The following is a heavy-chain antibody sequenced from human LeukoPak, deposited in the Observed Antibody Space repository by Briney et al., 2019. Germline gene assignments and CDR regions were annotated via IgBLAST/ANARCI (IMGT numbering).Heavy chain of an antibody. CDR1: GYTVSSYY. CDR2: INPSGGST. Sequence: ASVKVSRKASGYTVSSYYVHWVRQAPGPGLEWMGIINPSGGSTSYAQKFQGRVTMTRDTTTSTVYMELSSLRSEDTAVYYCARGTNYLPQDYWGQGTLVTVSS. CDR3: ARGTNYLPQDY. V-gene: IGHV1-46*01. D-gene: IGHD1/OR15-1a*01. J-gene: IGHJ4*02.